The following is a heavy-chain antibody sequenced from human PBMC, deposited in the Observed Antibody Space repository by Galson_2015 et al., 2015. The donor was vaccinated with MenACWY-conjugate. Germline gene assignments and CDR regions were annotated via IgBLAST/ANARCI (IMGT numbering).Heavy chain of an antibody. CDR2: ISGSAGST. CDR1: GFTFSSYA. Sequence: SLRLSCAASGFTFSSYAMTWVRQAPGKGLEWVSTISGSAGSTYYADSVKGRFTISRDNSKNTLYLQMNSLRAEDTAVYYCALNRSGCVDFWGQGTLVTVSS. D-gene: IGHD6-25*01. CDR3: ALNRSGCVDF. J-gene: IGHJ4*02. V-gene: IGHV3-23*01.